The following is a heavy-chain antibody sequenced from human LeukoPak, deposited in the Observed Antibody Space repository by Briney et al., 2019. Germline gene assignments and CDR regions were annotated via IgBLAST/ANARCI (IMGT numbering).Heavy chain of an antibody. D-gene: IGHD3-10*01. CDR1: GASISAFH. V-gene: IGHV4-4*07. CDR3: ARHYYYGSGSHPGAFDI. Sequence: SETLSLTCTVSGASISAFHWTWFRQPAGKGLEWIGLIYSSGSTLFNPSLKSRVTISVDTSKNQFSLKLSSVTAADTAVYYCARHYYYGSGSHPGAFDIWGQGTMVTVSS. J-gene: IGHJ3*02. CDR2: IYSSGST.